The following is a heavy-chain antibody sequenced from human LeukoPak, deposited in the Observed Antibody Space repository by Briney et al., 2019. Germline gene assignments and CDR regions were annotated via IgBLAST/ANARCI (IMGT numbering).Heavy chain of an antibody. Sequence: PSETLSLTCTVSGGSISSYYWSWIRQPPGKGLEWIGYIYYSGSTNYNPSLKSRVTISVDTSKNQFSLKLSSVTAADTAVYYCARVGDCSGGSCYSPSGYFQHWGQGTLVTGSS. CDR2: IYYSGST. CDR3: ARVGDCSGGSCYSPSGYFQH. D-gene: IGHD2-15*01. J-gene: IGHJ1*01. CDR1: GGSISSYY. V-gene: IGHV4-59*01.